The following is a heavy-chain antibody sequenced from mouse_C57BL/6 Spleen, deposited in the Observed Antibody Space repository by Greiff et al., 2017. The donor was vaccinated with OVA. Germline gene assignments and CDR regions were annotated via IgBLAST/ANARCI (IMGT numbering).Heavy chain of an antibody. D-gene: IGHD4-1*01. Sequence: EVKLVESGGGLVQPGGSMKLSCVASGFTFSNYWMNWVRPSPEKGLEWVAQIRLKSDNYATHYAESVKGRFTISRDDSKSSVYLQMNNLRAEDTGIYYCTVLTGTPFDVWGTGTTVTVSS. J-gene: IGHJ1*03. V-gene: IGHV6-3*01. CDR2: IRLKSDNYAT. CDR1: GFTFSNYW. CDR3: TVLTGTPFDV.